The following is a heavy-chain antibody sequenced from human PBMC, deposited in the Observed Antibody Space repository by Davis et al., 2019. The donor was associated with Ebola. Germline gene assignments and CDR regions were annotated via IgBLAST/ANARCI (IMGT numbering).Heavy chain of an antibody. CDR1: GYTFTSYG. D-gene: IGHD1-1*01. CDR3: ARNPTETTTFDY. J-gene: IGHJ4*02. V-gene: IGHV1-18*01. CDR2: ISAYNGNT. Sequence: ASVKVSCKASGYTFTSYGISWVRQAPGQGLEWMGWISAYNGNTNYAQKLQGRVTITRDTSANTVYMELSSLRSEDTAVYYCARNPTETTTFDYWGQGTLVTVSS.